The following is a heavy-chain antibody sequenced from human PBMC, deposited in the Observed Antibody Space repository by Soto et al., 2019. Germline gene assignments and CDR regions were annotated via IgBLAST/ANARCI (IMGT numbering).Heavy chain of an antibody. V-gene: IGHV3-11*01. CDR3: VKGGAWFGELFP. D-gene: IGHD3-10*01. CDR2: ISNSGRTI. J-gene: IGHJ5*02. CDR1: GFTFSDYY. Sequence: QVQLVESGGGLVKPGGSLRLSCAASGFTFSDYYMSWIRQAPGKGLEWVTYISNSGRTIYYADSVQGRFTVSRDNAKNTLYLQMNGLRAEDTAVYYCVKGGAWFGELFPFGQGAPVTVSS.